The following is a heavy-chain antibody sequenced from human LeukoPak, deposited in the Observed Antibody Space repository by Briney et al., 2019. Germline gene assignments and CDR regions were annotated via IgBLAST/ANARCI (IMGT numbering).Heavy chain of an antibody. CDR2: MWYDGSNK. Sequence: GGSLRLSCAASGFTFSSYAMHWVRQAPGKGLEWVAVMWYDGSNKYYADSVKGRFTISRDNSKNTLYLQMNSLRAEDTAVYYCARDTLTRWYAYGMDVWGQGTTVTVSS. J-gene: IGHJ6*02. CDR3: ARDTLTRWYAYGMDV. CDR1: GFTFSSYA. V-gene: IGHV3-33*08. D-gene: IGHD6-13*01.